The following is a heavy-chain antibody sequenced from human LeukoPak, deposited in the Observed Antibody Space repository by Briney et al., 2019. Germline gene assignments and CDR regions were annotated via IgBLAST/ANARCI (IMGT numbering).Heavy chain of an antibody. CDR3: ARWGDGYNSLLFFEYYFDY. V-gene: IGHV4-4*02. D-gene: IGHD5-24*01. Sequence: SGTLSLTCAVSGGSISSTHWWNWVRQPPGKGLEWIGEIFHSGTTNYNPSLKSRVTVSVDTSNNQFSLKLGSATAADTAVYYCARWGDGYNSLLFFEYYFDYWGQGTLVTVSS. J-gene: IGHJ4*02. CDR1: GGSISSTHW. CDR2: IFHSGTT.